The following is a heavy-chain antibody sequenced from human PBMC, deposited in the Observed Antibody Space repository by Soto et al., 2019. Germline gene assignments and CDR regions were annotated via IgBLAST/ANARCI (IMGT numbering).Heavy chain of an antibody. CDR3: ARDMFEYYGSGSYSSIFDI. D-gene: IGHD3-10*01. CDR2: INWNGGST. J-gene: IGHJ3*02. Sequence: GGSLRLSCAASGFTFDDYGMSWVRQAPGKGLEWVSGINWNGGSTGYADSVKGRFTISRDNAKNSLYLQMNSLRAEDTALYHCARDMFEYYGSGSYSSIFDIWGQGTMVTVSS. CDR1: GFTFDDYG. V-gene: IGHV3-20*01.